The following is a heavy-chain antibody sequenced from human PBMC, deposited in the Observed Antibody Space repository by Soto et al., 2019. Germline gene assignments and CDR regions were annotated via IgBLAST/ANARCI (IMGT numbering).Heavy chain of an antibody. J-gene: IGHJ3*02. Sequence: PSQTLSLTCAISGDSVSSNSAAWNWIRQSPSGNLEWLGRTYYRSKWFYDYAVSVRSRITINPDTSKNQFSLRLNSVTPEDTAVYYCVRDLWANWKPKLARHILGQGTMVTVSS. CDR3: VRDLWANWKPKLARHI. CDR1: GDSVSSNSAA. CDR2: TYYRSKWFY. D-gene: IGHD6-6*01. V-gene: IGHV6-1*01.